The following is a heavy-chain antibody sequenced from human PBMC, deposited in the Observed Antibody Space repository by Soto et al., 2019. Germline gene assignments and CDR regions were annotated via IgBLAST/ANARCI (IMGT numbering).Heavy chain of an antibody. V-gene: IGHV1-69*08. CDR2: VIPLFDKT. CDR3: ARGHNDYEDY. J-gene: IGHJ4*02. Sequence: QVPLVQSGPEVKKPGSSVKVSCKASGNTFSTYTINWVRQAPGQGLEWLGRVIPLFDKTDYAHKFQGRVTTTADKSTSTAYLELGSLRSEDTAVYYCARGHNDYEDYWAQGTLVTVSS. CDR1: GNTFSTYT. D-gene: IGHD4-17*01.